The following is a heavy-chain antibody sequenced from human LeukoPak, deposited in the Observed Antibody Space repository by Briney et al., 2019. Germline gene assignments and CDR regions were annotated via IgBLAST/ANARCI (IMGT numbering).Heavy chain of an antibody. CDR3: ARDGNGDVDGSFDY. J-gene: IGHJ4*02. V-gene: IGHV3-33*01. CDR1: GFTFSSYG. CDR2: IWYDGSNK. D-gene: IGHD4-17*01. Sequence: GGSLRLSCAASGFTFSSYGMHGVRQAPGKGLEWVAVIWYDGSNKFHADCVKGRFTIYRDNSKNTLYLQMNSQRAEDTAVYYCARDGNGDVDGSFDYWGQRTLVTVSS.